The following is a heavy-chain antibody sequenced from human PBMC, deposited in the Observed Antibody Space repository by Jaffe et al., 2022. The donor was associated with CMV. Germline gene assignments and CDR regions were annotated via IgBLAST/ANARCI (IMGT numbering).Heavy chain of an antibody. CDR1: GGSISSYY. Sequence: QVQLQESGPGLVKPSETLSLTCTVSGGSISSYYWSWIRQPPGKGLEWIGYIYYSGSTNYNPSLKSRVTISVDTSKNQFSLKLSSVTAADTAVYYCARRGRGYSSSFGYYYYYMDVWGKGTTVTVSS. CDR2: IYYSGST. J-gene: IGHJ6*03. V-gene: IGHV4-59*08. CDR3: ARRGRGYSSSFGYYYYYMDV. D-gene: IGHD6-6*01.